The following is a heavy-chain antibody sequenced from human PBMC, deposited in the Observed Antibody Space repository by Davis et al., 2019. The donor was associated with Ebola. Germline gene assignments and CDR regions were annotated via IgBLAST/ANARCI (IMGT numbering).Heavy chain of an antibody. V-gene: IGHV3-49*04. CDR2: IRSRIYGETI. CDR3: TRTAYSVKKWFFDL. Sequence: GGSLRLSCTTSGFTFGDYGMSWVRQAPGKGLEWVAFIRSRIYGETINYAASVRGRFTVSRDDSKSIAYLQMNSLKIEDTAIYSCTRTAYSVKKWFFDLWGRGTQVTVSS. D-gene: IGHD6-13*01. CDR1: GFTFGDYG. J-gene: IGHJ2*01.